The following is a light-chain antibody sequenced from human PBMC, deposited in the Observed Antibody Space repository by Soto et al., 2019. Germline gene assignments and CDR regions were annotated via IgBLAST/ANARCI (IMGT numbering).Light chain of an antibody. CDR3: QQYDNYWT. Sequence: DHQPTRSSSPPFVSLRDRVPFTCRASQSISRWLAWYQHEPGIAPKLLIYKASSLESGVPSRLSGGGSGTLFTLTISSLHPDYFATYYYQQYDNYWTFGQGTKVDIK. V-gene: IGKV1-5*03. J-gene: IGKJ1*01. CDR1: QSISRW. CDR2: KAS.